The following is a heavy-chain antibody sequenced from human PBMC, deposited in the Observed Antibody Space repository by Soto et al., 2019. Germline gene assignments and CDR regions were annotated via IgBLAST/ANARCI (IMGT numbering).Heavy chain of an antibody. D-gene: IGHD3-10*02. CDR2: IYDTWTT. V-gene: IGHV4-30-4*01. CDR3: ARGIVRGGFDI. J-gene: IGHJ3*02. Sequence: QVQLQEAGPGLVRPPQTLSLTCTVAGGSMSENDYYWSWLRQSPGQGLQWIGYIYDTWTTSYSPSLKSRVTMSADTSRNQFSLKLTSVTAADTALYFCARGIVRGGFDIWGQGTLVTVSS. CDR1: GGSMSENDYY.